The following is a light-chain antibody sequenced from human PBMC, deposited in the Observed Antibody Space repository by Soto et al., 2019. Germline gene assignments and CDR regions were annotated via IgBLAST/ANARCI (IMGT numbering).Light chain of an antibody. CDR1: QSVSRY. Sequence: IVLTQSPATLSLSPGEGATLSCRASQSVSRYLAWYQQKPGQAPRLLIYDASNRATGIPARFSGSGSGTDFTLTISSLEPEDFAVYYCQQRSNWLITFGQGTRLEIK. CDR3: QQRSNWLIT. CDR2: DAS. V-gene: IGKV3-11*01. J-gene: IGKJ5*01.